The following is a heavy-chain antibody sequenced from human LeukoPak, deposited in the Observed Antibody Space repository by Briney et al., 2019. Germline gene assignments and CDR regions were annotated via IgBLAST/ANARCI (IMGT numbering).Heavy chain of an antibody. CDR2: IYYSGST. V-gene: IGHV4-30-4*01. D-gene: IGHD3-10*01. J-gene: IGHJ4*02. CDR1: GGSISSGDYY. Sequence: SQTLSLTCTVSGGSISSGDYYWSWLRQPPGKGLEWIGYIYYSGSTYYNPSLKSRVTISVDTSKNQFSLKLSSVTAADTAVYYCARDRSQGKFGELLFDYWGQGTLVTVSS. CDR3: ARDRSQGKFGELLFDY.